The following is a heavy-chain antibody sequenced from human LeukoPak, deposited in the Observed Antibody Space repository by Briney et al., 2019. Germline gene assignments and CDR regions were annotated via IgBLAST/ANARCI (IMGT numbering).Heavy chain of an antibody. D-gene: IGHD2-15*01. CDR2: ISSSSSYI. CDR1: GFTFSSYS. Sequence: GGSLRLSCAASGFTFSSYSMNRVRRAPGKGLEWVSSISSSSSYIYYADSVKGRFTISRDNAKNSLYLQMNSLRAEDTAVYYCARDLWMDCSGGSCPFDYWGQGTLVTVSS. J-gene: IGHJ4*02. V-gene: IGHV3-21*01. CDR3: ARDLWMDCSGGSCPFDY.